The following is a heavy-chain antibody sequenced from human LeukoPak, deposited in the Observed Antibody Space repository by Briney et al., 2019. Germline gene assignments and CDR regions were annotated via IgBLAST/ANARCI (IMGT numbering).Heavy chain of an antibody. J-gene: IGHJ4*02. V-gene: IGHV1-69*05. D-gene: IGHD3-10*01. CDR2: IIPIFGTA. CDR3: ARGVEGITISETLGY. Sequence: ASVKVSCKASGYTFTSYAMNWVRQAPGQGLEWMGWIIPIFGTANYAQKFQGRVTITTDESTSTAYMELSSLRSEDTAVYYCARGVEGITISETLGYWGQGTLVTVSS. CDR1: GYTFTSYA.